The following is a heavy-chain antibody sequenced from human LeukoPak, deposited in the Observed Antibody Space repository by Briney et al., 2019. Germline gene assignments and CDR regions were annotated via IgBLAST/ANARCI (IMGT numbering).Heavy chain of an antibody. CDR3: ARFSMTPRTMVRGAGPYWYFDL. D-gene: IGHD3-10*01. Sequence: PSETLSLTCAVYGGSFSGYYWSWIRQPPGKGLEWIGEINHSGSTNYNPSLKSRVTISVDTSKNQFSLKLSSVTAADTAVYYCARFSMTPRTMVRGAGPYWYFDLWGRGTLVTVSS. CDR1: GGSFSGYY. CDR2: INHSGST. J-gene: IGHJ2*01. V-gene: IGHV4-34*01.